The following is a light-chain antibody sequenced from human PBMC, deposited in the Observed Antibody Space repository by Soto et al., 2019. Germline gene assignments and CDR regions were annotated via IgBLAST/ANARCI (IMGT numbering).Light chain of an antibody. CDR2: DVS. J-gene: IGLJ1*01. Sequence: QSALTQPRSVSGSPGQSVTISCTGTSSDVGGYNYVSWYQQHPGKAPKLMIYDVSKRPSGVPDRFSGSKSGNTASLNISGLQAEYEADYYCCSYAGSYTHVFGTGTKVTVL. CDR3: CSYAGSYTHV. CDR1: SSDVGGYNY. V-gene: IGLV2-11*01.